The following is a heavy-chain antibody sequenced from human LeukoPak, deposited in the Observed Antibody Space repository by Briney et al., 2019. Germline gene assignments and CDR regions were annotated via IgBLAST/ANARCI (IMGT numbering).Heavy chain of an antibody. D-gene: IGHD3-3*01. Sequence: EGSLRLSCAASGFTFSSYAMSWVRQAPGKGLEWVSAISGSGGSTYYADSVKGRFTISRDNSKNTLYLQMNSLRAEDTAVYYCARDSETYDFWSGLSDWSQGTLVTVSS. V-gene: IGHV3-23*01. CDR3: ARDSETYDFWSGLSD. CDR1: GFTFSSYA. CDR2: ISGSGGST. J-gene: IGHJ4*02.